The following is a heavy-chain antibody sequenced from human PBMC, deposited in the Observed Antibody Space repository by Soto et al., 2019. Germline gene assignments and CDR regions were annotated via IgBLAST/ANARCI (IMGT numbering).Heavy chain of an antibody. CDR2: IYTSGST. Sequence: SETLSLTCTVSGGSISSYYWSWIRQPAGKGLEWIGRIYTSGSTHYNPSLKSRVTLSVDTSKNKFSLKLTSVTAADTAVYFCAGEQGYYYSGKDVWGQGTKVTVPS. CDR1: GGSISSYY. V-gene: IGHV4-4*07. J-gene: IGHJ6*02. CDR3: AGEQGYYYSGKDV.